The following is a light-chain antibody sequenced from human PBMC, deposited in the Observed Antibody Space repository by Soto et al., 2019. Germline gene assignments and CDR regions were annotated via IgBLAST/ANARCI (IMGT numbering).Light chain of an antibody. CDR2: DVT. J-gene: IGLJ2*01. CDR1: CSDVGGYNE. CDR3: SSHAAGSTLI. V-gene: IGLV2-14*03. Sequence: QSVLTQPASVSGSPGQSTTISCTGTCSDVGGYNEVSWYQQRPGKAPKLMIYDVTNRPSGVSNRFSGSKSGNTASLTISGLQAEDEAYYYCSSHAAGSTLIFGGGTKVTVL.